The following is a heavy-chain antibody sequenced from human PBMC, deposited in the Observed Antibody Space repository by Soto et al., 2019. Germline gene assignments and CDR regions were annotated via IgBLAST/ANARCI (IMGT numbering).Heavy chain of an antibody. CDR2: IHRSGST. Sequence: LSLTCPISGYFISRSFYWGWVRQPPGSGLEWIGTIHRSGSTYYNPSLKSRVTISVDTSENQFSMKLSSVTAADTGVYYCAVVSDGFDSCGQGTLVTVSS. CDR3: AVVSDGFDS. CDR1: GYFISRSFY. V-gene: IGHV4-38-2*01. D-gene: IGHD2-15*01. J-gene: IGHJ5*01.